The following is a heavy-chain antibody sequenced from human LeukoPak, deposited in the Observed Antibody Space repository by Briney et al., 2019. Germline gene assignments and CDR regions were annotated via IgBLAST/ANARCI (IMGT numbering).Heavy chain of an antibody. D-gene: IGHD3-3*01. CDR3: ARTNVLRFLEWSPGPYWFDP. CDR1: GYSFTSYR. V-gene: IGHV5-51*01. Sequence: GESLKISCKGSGYSFTSYRIGWVRQMPGKGLEWMGIIYPGDSDTRYSPSFQGQVTISADKSISTAYLQWSSLKASDTAMYYCARTNVLRFLEWSPGPYWFDPWGQGTLVTVSS. J-gene: IGHJ5*02. CDR2: IYPGDSDT.